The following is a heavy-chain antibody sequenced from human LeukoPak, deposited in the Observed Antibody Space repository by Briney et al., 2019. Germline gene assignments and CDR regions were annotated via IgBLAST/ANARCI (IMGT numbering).Heavy chain of an antibody. D-gene: IGHD6-25*01. Sequence: GGSLRLSCAASGFTFSSYAMTWVRQAPGKGLEWVSDISGSGSSTYYADSMKGRFTISRDNSKNTVFLQVNSLRADDTAVYYCAKKASGSYFDYWGQGTLVTVSS. CDR3: AKKASGSYFDY. V-gene: IGHV3-23*01. CDR2: ISGSGSST. J-gene: IGHJ4*02. CDR1: GFTFSSYA.